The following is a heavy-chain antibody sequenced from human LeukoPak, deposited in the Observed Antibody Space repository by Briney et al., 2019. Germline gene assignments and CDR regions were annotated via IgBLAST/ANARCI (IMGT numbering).Heavy chain of an antibody. CDR2: IKEDGSET. CDR1: GFTFSRSW. Sequence: PGGSLRLSCATSGFTFSRSWMDWVRQAPGKGLEWVANIKEDGSETHYVDFAKGRFTISRDNAKNSLFLQVDNLRVEDTAICYCSRSLNFWGQGTLVTVSP. J-gene: IGHJ4*02. CDR3: SRSLNF. V-gene: IGHV3-7*01.